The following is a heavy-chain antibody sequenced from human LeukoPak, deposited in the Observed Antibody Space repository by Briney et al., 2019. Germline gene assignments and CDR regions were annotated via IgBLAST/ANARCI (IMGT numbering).Heavy chain of an antibody. CDR3: ARDSVIVVAALDY. Sequence: PGGSLRLSCAASGFTFSSYNMNWVRQAPGKGLEWVSYISSSSSTIYYADSVKGRFTISRDNAKNSLYLQMNSLRAEDTAVYYCARDSVIVVAALDYWGQGTLVTVSS. J-gene: IGHJ4*02. V-gene: IGHV3-48*04. D-gene: IGHD3-22*01. CDR2: ISSSSSTI. CDR1: GFTFSSYN.